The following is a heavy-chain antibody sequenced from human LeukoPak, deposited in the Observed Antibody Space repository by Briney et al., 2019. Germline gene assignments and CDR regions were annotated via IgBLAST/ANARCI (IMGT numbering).Heavy chain of an antibody. J-gene: IGHJ4*02. Sequence: SETLSLTCTVSGGSISTYYWSWIRRPPGKGLEWSAYIHASGPTNYNPSLKSRMTISVDTPKNQFSLKLSSVTAADTALYYCARHDAGIAARPLDNWGQGTLVTVSS. CDR3: ARHDAGIAARPLDN. CDR1: GGSISTYY. V-gene: IGHV4-4*09. CDR2: IHASGPT. D-gene: IGHD6-6*01.